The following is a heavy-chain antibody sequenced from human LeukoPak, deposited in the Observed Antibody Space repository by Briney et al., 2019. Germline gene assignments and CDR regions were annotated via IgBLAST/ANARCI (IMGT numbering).Heavy chain of an antibody. V-gene: IGHV1-2*02. CDR1: GVTFTDYY. Sequence: ASVKVSCKASGVTFTDYYMHWARQAPGQGLEWMGWINSNTGATNYAQNFQGRVTMTRDTSISTAYMDLSRLTSDDTAMYYCVRDVTRGCFWGQGTLVTVSS. CDR2: INSNTGAT. J-gene: IGHJ4*02. D-gene: IGHD3-16*01. CDR3: VRDVTRGCF.